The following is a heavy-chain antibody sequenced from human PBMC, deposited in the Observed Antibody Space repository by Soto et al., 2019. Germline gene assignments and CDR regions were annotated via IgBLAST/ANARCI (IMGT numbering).Heavy chain of an antibody. J-gene: IGHJ6*02. CDR1: GFTFSSYS. V-gene: IGHV3-21*04. D-gene: IGHD4-4*01. CDR3: ARDSYSNYGHYYYGMDV. CDR2: ISSSSSYI. Sequence: GGSLRLSCAASGFTFSSYSMNWVRQAPGKGLEWVSSISSSSSYIYYADSVKGRFTISRDNAKNSLYLQMNSLRAEDTAVYYCARDSYSNYGHYYYGMDVWGQGTTVTVSS.